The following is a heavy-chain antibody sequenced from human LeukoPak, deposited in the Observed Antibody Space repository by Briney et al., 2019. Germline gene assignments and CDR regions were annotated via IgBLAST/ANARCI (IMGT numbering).Heavy chain of an antibody. CDR3: AREGSSGSFDY. Sequence: PSETLSLTCTVSGGSIRSSYYYWGWIRQPPGKGLEWIGSIYDSGSTYYNPSLKSRVTISVDKSKNQFSLKLSSVTAADTAVYYCAREGSSGSFDYWGQGTLVTVSS. CDR1: GGSIRSSYYY. V-gene: IGHV4-39*07. D-gene: IGHD3-22*01. J-gene: IGHJ4*02. CDR2: IYDSGST.